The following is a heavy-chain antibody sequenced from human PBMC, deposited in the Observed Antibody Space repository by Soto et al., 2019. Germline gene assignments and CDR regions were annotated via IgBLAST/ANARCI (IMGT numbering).Heavy chain of an antibody. CDR2: INHSGST. CDR1: GGSFSGYY. CDR3: ARGKYYYYGMDV. V-gene: IGHV4-34*01. Sequence: QVQLQQWGAGLLKPSETLSLTCAVYGGSFSGYYWSWIRQPPGKGLEWIGEINHSGSTNYNPSLKIRVTISVDTSKNQFSLKLSSVTAADTAVYYCARGKYYYYGMDVWGQGTTVTVSS. J-gene: IGHJ6*02.